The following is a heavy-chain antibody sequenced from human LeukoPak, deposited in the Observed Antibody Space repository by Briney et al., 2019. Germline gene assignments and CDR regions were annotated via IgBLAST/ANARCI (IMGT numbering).Heavy chain of an antibody. J-gene: IGHJ3*02. CDR1: GYTFTGYY. CDR3: AREGSYGYDAFDI. D-gene: IGHD5-18*01. V-gene: IGHV1-2*02. CDR2: INPNSGGT. Sequence: ASVKVSCKASGYTFTGYYMHWVRQAPGQGLEWMGWINPNSGGTNYAQKFQGRVTMTTDTSTSTAYMELRSLRSDDTAVYYCAREGSYGYDAFDIWGQGTMVTVSS.